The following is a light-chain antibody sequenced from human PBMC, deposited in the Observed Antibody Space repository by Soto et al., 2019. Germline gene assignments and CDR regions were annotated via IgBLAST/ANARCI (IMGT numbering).Light chain of an antibody. CDR2: GNI. Sequence: QSVLTQPPSISGAPGQRVTISCTGSSSNIGAGYDVHWYQQLPGTAPKLLIYGNINRPSGVPDRFSGSKSDTSASLAITGLQAEDEADYYCQSYDSSLSADVFGTGTKVTVL. CDR3: QSYDSSLSADV. V-gene: IGLV1-40*01. CDR1: SSNIGAGYD. J-gene: IGLJ1*01.